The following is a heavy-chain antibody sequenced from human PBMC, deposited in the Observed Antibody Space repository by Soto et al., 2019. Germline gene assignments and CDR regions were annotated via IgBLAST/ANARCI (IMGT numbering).Heavy chain of an antibody. CDR2: ISAYNGNT. Sequence: GASVKVSCKASGYTFTSYGISWVRQAPGQGLEWMGWISAYNGNTNYAQKIQGRVTMTTDTSTSTANMEMRSLRSDDTAVYYCARDLTPGLVDHWGQGTLVTVSS. J-gene: IGHJ4*02. D-gene: IGHD3-9*01. CDR3: ARDLTPGLVDH. V-gene: IGHV1-18*01. CDR1: GYTFTSYG.